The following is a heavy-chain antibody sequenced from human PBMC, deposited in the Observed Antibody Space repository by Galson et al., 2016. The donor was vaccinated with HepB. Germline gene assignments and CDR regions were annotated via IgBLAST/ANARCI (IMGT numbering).Heavy chain of an antibody. D-gene: IGHD6-19*01. CDR1: GASISGSEYY. CDR3: ATGIVVAGKYYYYYMDV. CDR2: IYYTENT. J-gene: IGHJ6*03. V-gene: IGHV4-39*01. Sequence: TLSLTCAVSGASISGSEYYWGWIRQPPGRGLEWIGSIYYTENTYYNPSLKSRVTISVDTSKNQFSLRLNSVTAADTGVYYCATGIVVAGKYYYYYMDVWGKGTTVTVSS.